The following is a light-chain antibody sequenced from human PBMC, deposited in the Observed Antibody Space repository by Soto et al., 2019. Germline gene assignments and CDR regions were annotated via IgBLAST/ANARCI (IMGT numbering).Light chain of an antibody. CDR2: GSS. Sequence: EIVMTQSPATLSVSPGDGAALSCSASQSISSNLAWYQQRPGQPPRLLIYGSSTRAPGIPARFSGFGSGTDFTLTISSLQSEDFAIYYCQQYNNWPAITFGQGTRLEI. CDR1: QSISSN. V-gene: IGKV3D-15*01. J-gene: IGKJ5*01. CDR3: QQYNNWPAIT.